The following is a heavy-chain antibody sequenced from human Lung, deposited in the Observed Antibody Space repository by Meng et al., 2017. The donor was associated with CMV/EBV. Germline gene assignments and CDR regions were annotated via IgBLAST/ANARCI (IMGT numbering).Heavy chain of an antibody. CDR1: GFSLNYAGLG. J-gene: IGHJ6*02. D-gene: IGHD6-19*01. Sequence: GPXLVXPTETLTLTCTVSGFSLNYAGLGVSWIRQPPGKALEWLAHIFSNDATSYSTSLKGRLTISKDTSKSQVVLTMTNMDPVDTVTYYCARVGGAVGYYYYGIDVWGQGXTVTVSS. CDR3: ARVGGAVGYYYYGIDV. CDR2: IFSNDAT. V-gene: IGHV2-26*01.